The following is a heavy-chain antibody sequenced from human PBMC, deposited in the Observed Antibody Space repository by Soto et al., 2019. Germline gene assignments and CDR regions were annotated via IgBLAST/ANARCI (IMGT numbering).Heavy chain of an antibody. CDR2: IKQDGSEK. CDR3: ARGRWLPLPDY. Sequence: GALRLSCAASGFTFSSYWMSWVRQAPGKGLEWVANIKQDGSEKYYVDSVKGRFTISRDNAKNSVYLQMNSLRAEDTAMYYCARGRWLPLPDYWGQGTLVTVSS. CDR1: GFTFSSYW. J-gene: IGHJ4*02. D-gene: IGHD5-12*01. V-gene: IGHV3-7*03.